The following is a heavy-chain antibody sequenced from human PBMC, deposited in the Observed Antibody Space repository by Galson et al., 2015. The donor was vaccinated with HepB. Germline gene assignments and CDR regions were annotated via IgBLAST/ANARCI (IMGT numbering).Heavy chain of an antibody. D-gene: IGHD3-3*01. CDR1: GYTFTGYY. J-gene: IGHJ6*02. Sequence: SVKVSCKASGYTFTGYYMHWVRQAPGQGLEWMGWINPNSGGTNYAQKFQGWVTMTRDTSISTAYMELSRLRSDDTAVYYCARGGEYYDFWSGPEYYGMDVWGQGTTATVSS. CDR2: INPNSGGT. CDR3: ARGGEYYDFWSGPEYYGMDV. V-gene: IGHV1-2*04.